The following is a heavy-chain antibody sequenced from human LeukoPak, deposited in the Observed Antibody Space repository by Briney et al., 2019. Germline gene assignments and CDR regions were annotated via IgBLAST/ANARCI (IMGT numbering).Heavy chain of an antibody. CDR3: ARSATDASDI. CDR2: IYNSGST. Sequence: KPSETLCFTCTVSGGSISSYYWSWIRQPPGKGLECIGYIYNSGSTNYNPSLKSRVSISVDTSKNQFSLKLSSVTAADTAVYYCARSATDASDIWGQGTMVTVSS. D-gene: IGHD6-25*01. J-gene: IGHJ3*02. CDR1: GGSISSYY. V-gene: IGHV4-59*08.